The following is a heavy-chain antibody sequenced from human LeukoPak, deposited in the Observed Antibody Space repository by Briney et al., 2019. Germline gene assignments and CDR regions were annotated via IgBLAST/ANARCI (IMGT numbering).Heavy chain of an antibody. CDR1: GFTFSTYA. D-gene: IGHD3-22*01. Sequence: GGSLRLSCAASGFTFSTYAMSWVRQAPGKGLEWVSSISSSSSYIYYADSVKGRFTISRDNSKNTLYLQMNSLRVEDTAVYYCARGGYYYDSSGYDRDKNWFDPWGQGTLVTVSS. V-gene: IGHV3-21*01. J-gene: IGHJ5*02. CDR3: ARGGYYYDSSGYDRDKNWFDP. CDR2: ISSSSSYI.